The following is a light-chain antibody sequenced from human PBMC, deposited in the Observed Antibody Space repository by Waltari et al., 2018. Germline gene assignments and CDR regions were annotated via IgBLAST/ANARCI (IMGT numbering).Light chain of an antibody. Sequence: DIQMTQSPSTLSASVGDRVTITCRASQSISSWLAWYQQKPGKATKLLIYKASTVESGVRSRFSGSGSGTEFTLTISSLQPDDFATYYCQQYNSYVLTFGGGTKVEIK. CDR2: KAS. CDR1: QSISSW. CDR3: QQYNSYVLT. J-gene: IGKJ4*01. V-gene: IGKV1-5*03.